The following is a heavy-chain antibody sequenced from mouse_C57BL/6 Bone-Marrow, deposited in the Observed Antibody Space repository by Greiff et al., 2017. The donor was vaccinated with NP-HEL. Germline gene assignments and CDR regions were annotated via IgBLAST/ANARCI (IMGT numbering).Heavy chain of an antibody. J-gene: IGHJ2*01. CDR1: GFNIKDDY. CDR3: TADGYYDS. Sequence: VQLKQSGAELVRPGASVKLSCTASGFNIKDDYMHWVKQRPEQGLEGIGWIDPENGDTEYASKFQGKATITADTSSNTAYLQLSSLTSEDTAVYYCTADGYYDSWGQGTTLTVSS. V-gene: IGHV14-4*01. D-gene: IGHD2-3*01. CDR2: IDPENGDT.